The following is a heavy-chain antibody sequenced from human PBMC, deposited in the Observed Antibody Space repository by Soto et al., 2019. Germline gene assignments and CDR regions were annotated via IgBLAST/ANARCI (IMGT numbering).Heavy chain of an antibody. CDR2: ISSSGSTI. CDR3: AGDQQQLTNYWYFDL. J-gene: IGHJ2*01. CDR1: GFTFSSYE. V-gene: IGHV3-48*03. Sequence: PGGSLRLSGAASGFTFSSYEINWVRQAPGKGLEWVSYISSSGSTIYYADSVKGRFTISRDNAKNSLYLQMNSLRAEDTAVYYCAGDQQQLTNYWYFDLWGRGTLVTVSS. D-gene: IGHD6-13*01.